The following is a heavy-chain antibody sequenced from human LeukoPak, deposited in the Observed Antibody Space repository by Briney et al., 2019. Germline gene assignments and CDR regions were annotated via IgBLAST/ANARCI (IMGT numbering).Heavy chain of an antibody. V-gene: IGHV4-39*01. CDR3: ARHLDDYGDLGLFDY. CDR2: SHYSEST. D-gene: IGHD4-17*01. J-gene: IGHJ4*02. Sequence: SETLSLTCTVSGTSIDNSARYYWGWIRQPPGKGLGWIGSSHYSESTYYNPSLKSRVTISVATSKNQFSLKLSSVTAADTAVYYCARHLDDYGDLGLFDYWGQGTLVAVSS. CDR1: GTSIDNSARYY.